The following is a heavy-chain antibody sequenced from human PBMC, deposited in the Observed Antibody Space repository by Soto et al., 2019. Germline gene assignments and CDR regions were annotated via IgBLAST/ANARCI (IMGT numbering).Heavy chain of an antibody. V-gene: IGHV1-2*04. CDR1: GYTFTGYY. D-gene: IGHD3-22*01. Sequence: GASVKVSCKASGYTFTGYYMHWVRQAPGQGLEWMGWINPNSGGTNYAQKFQGWVTMTRDTSISTAYMELSRLRSDDTAVYYCARDGSAYYYDSSGYYSQIPNFDYWGQGTLVTVSS. J-gene: IGHJ4*02. CDR2: INPNSGGT. CDR3: ARDGSAYYYDSSGYYSQIPNFDY.